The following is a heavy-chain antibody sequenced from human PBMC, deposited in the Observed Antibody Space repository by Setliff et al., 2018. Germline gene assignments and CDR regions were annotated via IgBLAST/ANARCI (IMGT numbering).Heavy chain of an antibody. V-gene: IGHV3-21*01. CDR1: GFTFSSYS. CDR3: ARDKLRFLENWFDP. CDR2: ISSSSSYI. D-gene: IGHD3-3*01. Sequence: PGGSLRLSCAASGFTFSSYSMNWVRQAPGKGLEWVSSISSSSSYIYYADSVKGRFTISRDNAKISLYLQMNSLRAEDTAVYYCARDKLRFLENWFDPWGQGTLVTVSS. J-gene: IGHJ5*02.